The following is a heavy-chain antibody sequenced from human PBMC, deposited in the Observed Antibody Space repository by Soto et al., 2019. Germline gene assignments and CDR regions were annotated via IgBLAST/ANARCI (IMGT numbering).Heavy chain of an antibody. CDR3: ARLGDYYGSGSYDYYGMDV. CDR2: IYYSGST. J-gene: IGHJ6*02. CDR1: GGSISSSSYY. Sequence: SETRSLTCTVSGGSISSSSYYWGWIRQPPGKGLEWIGSIYYSGSTYYNPSLKSRVPITVDTSKNQFSLKLSSVTAADTAVYYCARLGDYYGSGSYDYYGMDVWGQGTTVTVSS. D-gene: IGHD3-10*01. V-gene: IGHV4-39*01.